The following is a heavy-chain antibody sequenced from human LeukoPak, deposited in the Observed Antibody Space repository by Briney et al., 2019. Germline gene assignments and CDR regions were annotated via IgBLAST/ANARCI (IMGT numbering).Heavy chain of an antibody. CDR2: INPSGGTT. V-gene: IGHV1-46*01. CDR3: ARDSGSGYSSSQVYYYYMDV. Sequence: ASVKVSCKASGYTFTSYYMHWVRQAPGQGLEWMGIINPSGGTTSYAQKFQGRVTMTRDTSTSTVYMDLSSLRSEDTAVYYCARDSGSGYSSSQVYYYYMDVWGKGTTVTVSS. J-gene: IGHJ6*03. CDR1: GYTFTSYY. D-gene: IGHD6-13*01.